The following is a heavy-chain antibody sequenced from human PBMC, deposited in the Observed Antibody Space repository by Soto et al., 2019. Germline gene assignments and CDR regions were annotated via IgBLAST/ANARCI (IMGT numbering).Heavy chain of an antibody. CDR3: TKDGSWDGGGGES. CDR2: IIPVFRTS. D-gene: IGHD3-16*01. CDR1: GGTFSSYA. J-gene: IGHJ4*02. Sequence: QVQLVQSGAELKKPGSSVTVSCSASGGTFSSYAFTWVRQAPGQGLEWMGNIIPVFRTSNYAQGFQGRLTISADESTNTSLLELITLRSQDMADYFCTKDGSWDGGGGESWCQGTLVIVSA. V-gene: IGHV1-69*18.